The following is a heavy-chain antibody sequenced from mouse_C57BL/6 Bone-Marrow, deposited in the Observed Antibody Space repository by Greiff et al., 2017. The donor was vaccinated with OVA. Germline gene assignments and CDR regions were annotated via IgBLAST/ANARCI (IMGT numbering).Heavy chain of an antibody. CDR1: GYTFTSYW. CDR3: ACFDYYGSSPFAY. V-gene: IGHV1-55*01. CDR2: IYPGSGST. Sequence: QVQLQQPGAELVKPGASVKMSCKASGYTFTSYWITWVKQRPGQGLEWIGDIYPGSGSTNYNEKFKSKATLTVDTSSSTAYMQLSSLTSEDSAVYYCACFDYYGSSPFAYWGQGTLVTVSA. J-gene: IGHJ3*01. D-gene: IGHD1-1*01.